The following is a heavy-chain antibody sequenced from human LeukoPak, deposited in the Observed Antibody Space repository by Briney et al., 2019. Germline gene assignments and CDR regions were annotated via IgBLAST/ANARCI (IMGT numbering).Heavy chain of an antibody. CDR2: IYYSGST. CDR3: ARATWGYYDSSGYYPAYYYYMDV. V-gene: IGHV4-59*01. Sequence: SETLSLTCTVSGGSISSYYWSWIRQPPGRGMGWIGYIYYSGSTTYNPSLKSRVTISVDTSKNQCSLKLSSVTAADTAVYYRARATWGYYDSSGYYPAYYYYMDVWGKGTTVTVSS. D-gene: IGHD3-22*01. J-gene: IGHJ6*03. CDR1: GGSISSYY.